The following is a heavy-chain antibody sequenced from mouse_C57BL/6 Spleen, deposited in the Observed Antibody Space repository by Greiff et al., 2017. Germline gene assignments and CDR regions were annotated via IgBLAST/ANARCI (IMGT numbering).Heavy chain of an antibody. CDR2: IRNKANGYTT. CDR1: GFTFTDYY. D-gene: IGHD2-1*01. CDR3: ASQGYYGYYVRFAY. V-gene: IGHV7-3*01. Sequence: EVKLMESGGGLVQPGGSLSLSCAASGFTFTDYYMSWVRQPPGKALEWLGFIRNKANGYTTEYSASVKGRFTISRDNSQSILYLQMNALRAEDSATYYGASQGYYGYYVRFAYWGQGTLVTVSA. J-gene: IGHJ3*01.